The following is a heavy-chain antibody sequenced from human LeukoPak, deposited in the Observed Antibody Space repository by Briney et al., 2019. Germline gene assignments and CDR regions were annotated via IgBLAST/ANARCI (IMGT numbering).Heavy chain of an antibody. Sequence: SETLSLTCTVSGGSISSYYWSWIRQPPGKGLEWIGYIYYSGSTNYNPSLKSRVTISVDTSKNQFSLKLSSVTAADTAVYYCARALGGKHQLLDPYYYYMDVWGKGTTVTVSS. CDR3: ARALGGKHQLLDPYYYYMDV. J-gene: IGHJ6*03. V-gene: IGHV4-59*12. D-gene: IGHD2-2*01. CDR1: GGSISSYY. CDR2: IYYSGST.